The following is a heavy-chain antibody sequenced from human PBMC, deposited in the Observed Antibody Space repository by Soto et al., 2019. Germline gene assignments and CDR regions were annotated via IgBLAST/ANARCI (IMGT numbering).Heavy chain of an antibody. V-gene: IGHV4-30-4*01. Sequence: SETLSLTCSVSGGSVNNGDYYWSWIRQPPGKGLEWIGYIHYSGSTYYNPSLRSRLTISVDTSKNQFSLKLSSVTASDTAVYYCARATGNVVPAPRRVWFDPWGQGTLVTVSS. CDR3: ARATGNVVPAPRRVWFDP. CDR1: GGSVNNGDYY. D-gene: IGHD2-2*01. J-gene: IGHJ5*02. CDR2: IHYSGST.